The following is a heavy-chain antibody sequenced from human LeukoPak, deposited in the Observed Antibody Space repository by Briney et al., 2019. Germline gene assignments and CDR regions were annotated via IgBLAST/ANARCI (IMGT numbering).Heavy chain of an antibody. CDR3: ARSGTSYSSSWYRLDY. CDR1: GYTFTSYG. V-gene: IGHV1-18*01. Sequence: ASVKVSCKASGYTFTSYGISWVRQPPGQGLEWMGWISAYNGNTNYAQKLQGRVTMTTDTSTSTAYMELRSLRSDDTAVYYCARSGTSYSSSWYRLDYWGQGTLVTVSS. CDR2: ISAYNGNT. D-gene: IGHD6-13*01. J-gene: IGHJ4*02.